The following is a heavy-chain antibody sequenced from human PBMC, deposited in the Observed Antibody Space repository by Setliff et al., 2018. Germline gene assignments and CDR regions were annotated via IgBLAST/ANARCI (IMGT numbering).Heavy chain of an antibody. Sequence: LSLTCTVSGGSISSSSYYWGWIRQPPGKGLEWIGCIYYSGSTYYNPSLKSRVTISVDTSKNQFSLKLSSVTAADTAVYYCARRGRGSSWFDTLFDYWGQGTLVTVS. V-gene: IGHV4-39*01. CDR2: IYYSGST. J-gene: IGHJ4*02. D-gene: IGHD6-13*01. CDR3: ARRGRGSSWFDTLFDY. CDR1: GGSISSSSYY.